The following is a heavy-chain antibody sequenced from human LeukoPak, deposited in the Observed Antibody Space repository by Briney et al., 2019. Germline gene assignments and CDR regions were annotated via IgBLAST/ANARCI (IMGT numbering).Heavy chain of an antibody. D-gene: IGHD1-1*01. J-gene: IGHJ6*03. CDR2: ISSSSSTI. CDR1: GFTFNSYS. V-gene: IGHV3-48*01. CDR3: ARDHDNWNDVGYYYYYMDV. Sequence: GGSLRLSCAASGFTFNSYSMNWVRQAPGKGLEWVSYISSSSSTIYYADSVKGRFTISRDNAKNSLYLQMNSLRAEDTAVYYCARDHDNWNDVGYYYYYMDVWGKGTTVAVSS.